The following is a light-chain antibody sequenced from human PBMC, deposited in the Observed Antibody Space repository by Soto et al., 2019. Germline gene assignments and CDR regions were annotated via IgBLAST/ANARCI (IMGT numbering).Light chain of an antibody. CDR3: QQRSNWPIT. V-gene: IGKV3-11*01. CDR1: QSVSSN. J-gene: IGKJ5*01. Sequence: EIVLTQSPATLSLSPGERGTLSCRASQSVSSNLAWYQQKPGQAPRLLIYDASNRATGIPARFSGSGSGTDFTLTISSLEPEDFAVYYCQQRSNWPITFGQGTRLEIK. CDR2: DAS.